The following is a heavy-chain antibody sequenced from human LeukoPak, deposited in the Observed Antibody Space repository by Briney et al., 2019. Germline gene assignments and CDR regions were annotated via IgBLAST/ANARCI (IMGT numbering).Heavy chain of an antibody. CDR1: GFTFSRYN. Sequence: GGSLRLSCAASGFTFSRYNMNWVRQAPGKGLEWVSYISSSSGYIYYADLVKGRFTISRDNAKKSLYLQMNSLRAEDTAVYYCAREVYDSKFSLDNSGQGTLVTVSS. J-gene: IGHJ4*02. CDR2: ISSSSGYI. CDR3: AREVYDSKFSLDN. V-gene: IGHV3-21*01. D-gene: IGHD3-22*01.